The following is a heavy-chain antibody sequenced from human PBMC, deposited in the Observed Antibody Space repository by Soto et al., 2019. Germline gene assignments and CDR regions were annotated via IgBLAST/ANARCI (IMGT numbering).Heavy chain of an antibody. CDR2: ISSSTSYV. V-gene: IGHV3-21*01. CDR3: ARDPSEGRVGNWFES. D-gene: IGHD2-2*01. J-gene: IGHJ5*01. Sequence: EVQLVASVGGLVKPGGSLRLSCAASGFTFSRYGMNWVRQAPGKGLEWVSSISSSTSYVYYADSVKGRFSVSRDNAKKILYLEMYALRTEDTAVYYCARDPSEGRVGNWFESWGQGTLVTVSS. CDR1: GFTFSRYG.